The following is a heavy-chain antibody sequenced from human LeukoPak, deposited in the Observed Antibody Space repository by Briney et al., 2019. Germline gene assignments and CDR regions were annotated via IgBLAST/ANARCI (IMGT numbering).Heavy chain of an antibody. D-gene: IGHD4-23*01. V-gene: IGHV1-46*01. J-gene: IGHJ4*02. Sequence: ASVKVSRKASGYTFTSYYMHWVRQAPGQGLEWMGIINLSDGSTSYEQKFQGRVTMTRDTSTNTVYMELSSLGSEDTAVYYCASSTTVVSPLDYWGEGALVTVSS. CDR3: ASSTTVVSPLDY. CDR2: INLSDGST. CDR1: GYTFTSYY.